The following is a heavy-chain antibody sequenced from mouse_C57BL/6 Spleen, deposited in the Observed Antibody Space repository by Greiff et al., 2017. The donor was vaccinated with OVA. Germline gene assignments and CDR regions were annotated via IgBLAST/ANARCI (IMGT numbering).Heavy chain of an antibody. CDR1: GYTFTSYW. D-gene: IGHD2-2*01. Sequence: VQLQQPGAELVKPGASVKLSCKASGYTFTSYWMHWVKQRPGQGLEWIGMIHPNSGSTNYNEKFKSKATLTVDKSSSTAYMQLSSLTSEDSAVYYCARGYGYDGETRYFDVWGTGTTVTVSS. V-gene: IGHV1-64*01. CDR2: IHPNSGST. CDR3: ARGYGYDGETRYFDV. J-gene: IGHJ1*03.